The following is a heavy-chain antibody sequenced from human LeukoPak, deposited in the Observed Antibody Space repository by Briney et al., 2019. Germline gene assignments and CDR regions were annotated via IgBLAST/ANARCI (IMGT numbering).Heavy chain of an antibody. Sequence: GGSLRLSCATSGFTFTTFWMHWVRQAPGKGLVWVSRINHDGSSTNYADSVKGRFTISRDNAKNSLYLQMNSLRAEDTAVYYCARIEAVAASYYYYYMDVWGKGTTVTVSS. D-gene: IGHD6-19*01. CDR3: ARIEAVAASYYYYYMDV. J-gene: IGHJ6*03. CDR1: GFTFTTFW. CDR2: INHDGSST. V-gene: IGHV3-74*01.